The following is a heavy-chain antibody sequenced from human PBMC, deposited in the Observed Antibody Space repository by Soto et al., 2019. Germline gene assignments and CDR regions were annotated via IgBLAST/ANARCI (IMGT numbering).Heavy chain of an antibody. Sequence: EVQLVESGGGLVQPGESLRLSCAASGFSFSSDWMSWVRQVPGKGLEWVAMIKGAGSEKHHVDSVRGRFTISRDNAQSSLYLQMNSLRAEDTAVYYCARAFAPQWGQGTLVTVSS. CDR2: IKGAGSEK. CDR1: GFSFSSDW. CDR3: ARAFAPQ. V-gene: IGHV3-7*05. J-gene: IGHJ4*02.